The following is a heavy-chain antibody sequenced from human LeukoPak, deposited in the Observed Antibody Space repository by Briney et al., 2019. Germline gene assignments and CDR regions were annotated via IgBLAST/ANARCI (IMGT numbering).Heavy chain of an antibody. D-gene: IGHD3-3*01. CDR1: GFTFSNAW. CDR3: TTGKEVYDFWSGFNDAFDI. Sequence: GGSLRLSCAASGFTFSNAWMSWVRQAPGKGLEWVGRIKSKTDGGTTDYAAPVKGRFTISRDDSKNTLYLQMNSLKTEDTAVYYCTTGKEVYDFWSGFNDAFDIWGQGTMVTVSS. J-gene: IGHJ3*02. CDR2: IKSKTDGGTT. V-gene: IGHV3-15*01.